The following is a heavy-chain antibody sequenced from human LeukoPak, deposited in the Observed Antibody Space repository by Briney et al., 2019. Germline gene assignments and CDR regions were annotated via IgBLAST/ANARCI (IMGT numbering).Heavy chain of an antibody. Sequence: GGSLRLSCAASGFTFSSYAMHWVRQAPGKGLEWVSAISGSGGSTYYADSVKGRFTISRDNSKNTLYLQVDSLRAEDTAVYYCAKRPKATVTPYYFDYWGQGTLVTVPS. J-gene: IGHJ4*02. CDR2: ISGSGGST. CDR3: AKRPKATVTPYYFDY. CDR1: GFTFSSYA. D-gene: IGHD4-17*01. V-gene: IGHV3-23*01.